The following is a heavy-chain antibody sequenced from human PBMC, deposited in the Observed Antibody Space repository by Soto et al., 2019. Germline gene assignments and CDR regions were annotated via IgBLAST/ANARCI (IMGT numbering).Heavy chain of an antibody. CDR1: GFTFSSYA. J-gene: IGHJ4*02. Sequence: GWSLRLSCAASGFTFSSYAMHWVRQAPGKGLEWVAVISYDGSNKYYADSVKGRFTISRDNSKNTLYLQMNSLRAEDTAVYYCARDIVVAGFDYWGQGTLVTVSS. D-gene: IGHD2-15*01. CDR2: ISYDGSNK. CDR3: ARDIVVAGFDY. V-gene: IGHV3-30-3*01.